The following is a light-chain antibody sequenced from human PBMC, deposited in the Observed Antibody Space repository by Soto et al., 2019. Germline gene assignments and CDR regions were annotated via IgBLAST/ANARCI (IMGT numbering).Light chain of an antibody. CDR2: TAS. CDR3: QQFRNWPWT. V-gene: IGKV3D-20*02. J-gene: IGKJ1*01. Sequence: EIVLTQSPATLSLSPGERATLSCRASQYVSSINLAWYQHKPGQAPRLLMQTASSRASGVPARISGSGSGTEFTLTISSLQSEDFAVYYCQQFRNWPWTFGQGTKVDIK. CDR1: QYVSSIN.